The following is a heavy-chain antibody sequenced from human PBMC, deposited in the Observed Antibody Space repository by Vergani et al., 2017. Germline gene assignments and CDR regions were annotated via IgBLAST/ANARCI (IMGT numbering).Heavy chain of an antibody. D-gene: IGHD3-9*01. CDR1: GGSISSSSYY. V-gene: IGHV4-39*01. CDR3: ARVLRYLKTPYYFDY. CDR2: IYYSGST. J-gene: IGHJ4*02. Sequence: QLQLQESGPGLVKPSETLSLTCTVSGGSISSSSYYWGWIRQPPGKGLEWIGSIYYSGSTYYNPSLKSRVTIYVDPCKNQFSLKLSAVTAADTAVYYCARVLRYLKTPYYFDYWGQGTLVTVSS.